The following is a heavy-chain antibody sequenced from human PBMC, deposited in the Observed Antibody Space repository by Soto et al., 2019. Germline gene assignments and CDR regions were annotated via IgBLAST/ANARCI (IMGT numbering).Heavy chain of an antibody. J-gene: IGHJ5*02. Sequence: ASETLSLTCAVSGGSISSSNWWSWVRQPPGKGLEWIGEIYHNGSTNYKPSLKSRVTITVDKSKNQFSLKLNSVTAADTAVYYCARVIDRFSGAKANWFDPWGQGTLVTVSS. D-gene: IGHD1-26*01. CDR3: ARVIDRFSGAKANWFDP. CDR2: IYHNGST. CDR1: GGSISSSNW. V-gene: IGHV4-4*02.